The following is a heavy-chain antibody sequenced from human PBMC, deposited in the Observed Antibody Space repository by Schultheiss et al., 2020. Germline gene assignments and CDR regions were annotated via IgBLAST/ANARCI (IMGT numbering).Heavy chain of an antibody. CDR1: GGSFSGYY. CDR3: ARGRKGGYGMDV. J-gene: IGHJ6*02. CDR2: ITYSGST. V-gene: IGHV4-59*01. Sequence: SETLSLTCAVYGGSFSGYYWSWIRQPPGKGLEWIGYITYSGSTNHNPSLKSRVTISIDTSNKHFSLKLTSVTAADTAVYYCARGRKGGYGMDVWGQGTTVTVSS.